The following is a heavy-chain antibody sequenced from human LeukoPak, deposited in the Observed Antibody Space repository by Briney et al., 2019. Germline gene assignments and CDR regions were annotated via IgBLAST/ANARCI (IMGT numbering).Heavy chain of an antibody. J-gene: IGHJ3*02. Sequence: SETLSLTCTVSGGSISSYYWSWIRQPPGKGLEWIGYIYYSGSTNYNPSLKSRVTISVDTSKNQFSLKLSSVTAADTAVYYCARDLVEPDAFDIWGQGTMVTVSS. CDR1: GGSISSYY. D-gene: IGHD2-15*01. CDR3: ARDLVEPDAFDI. V-gene: IGHV4-59*01. CDR2: IYYSGST.